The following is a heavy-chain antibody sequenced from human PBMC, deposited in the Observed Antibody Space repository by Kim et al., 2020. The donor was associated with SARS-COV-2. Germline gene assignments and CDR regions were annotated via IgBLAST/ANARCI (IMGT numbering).Heavy chain of an antibody. CDR3: ARGWYYGSGSYKGNWFDP. CDR2: MNPNSGNT. Sequence: ASVKVSCKASGYTFTSYDINWVRQATGQGLEWMGWMNPNSGNTGYAQKFQGRVTMTRNTSISTAYMELSSLRSEDTAVYYCARGWYYGSGSYKGNWFDPWGQGTLVTVSS. J-gene: IGHJ5*02. V-gene: IGHV1-8*01. D-gene: IGHD3-10*01. CDR1: GYTFTSYD.